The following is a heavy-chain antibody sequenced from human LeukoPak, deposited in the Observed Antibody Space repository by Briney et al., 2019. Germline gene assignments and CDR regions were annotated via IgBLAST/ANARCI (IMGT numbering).Heavy chain of an antibody. CDR3: TTHFTPDIAAPTTRLHY. CDR2: SLSKTDGGAT. CDR1: GFTFTKAW. J-gene: IGHJ4*02. V-gene: IGHV3-15*01. D-gene: IGHD2-15*01. Sequence: KSGGSLRLSCEASGFTFTKAWMSWVRQAPGKGLEWVARSLSKTDGGATDHAAPVKGRFTMSRDDSKNMLYLQMNSLRAEDTAVYYCTTHFTPDIAAPTTRLHYWGQGTLVTVSS.